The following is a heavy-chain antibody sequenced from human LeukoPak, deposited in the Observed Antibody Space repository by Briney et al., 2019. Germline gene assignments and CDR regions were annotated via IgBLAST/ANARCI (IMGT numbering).Heavy chain of an antibody. CDR2: ISGSGGST. CDR3: AKDRTPGIIVATLPFHY. J-gene: IGHJ4*02. V-gene: IGHV3-23*01. D-gene: IGHD5-12*01. Sequence: GGSLRLSCAASGFTFSSYAISWVRQAPGKGLEWVSAISGSGGSTYYADSVKGRFTISRDNSKNTLYLQMNSLRAEDTAVYYCAKDRTPGIIVATLPFHYWGQGTLVTVSS. CDR1: GFTFSSYA.